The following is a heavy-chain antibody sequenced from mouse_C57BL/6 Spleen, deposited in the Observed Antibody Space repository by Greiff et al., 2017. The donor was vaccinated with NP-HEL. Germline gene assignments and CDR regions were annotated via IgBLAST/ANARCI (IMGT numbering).Heavy chain of an antibody. CDR1: GYTFTSYW. V-gene: IGHV1-64*01. D-gene: IGHD2-5*01. Sequence: VQLQQSGAELVKPGASVKLSCKASGYTFTSYWMHWVKQRPGQGLEWIGMIHPNSGSTNYNEKFKSKATLTVDKSSSTAYMQLSSLTSEDSAVYYCARVYSNSWYFDVWGTGTTVTVSS. J-gene: IGHJ1*03. CDR3: ARVYSNSWYFDV. CDR2: IHPNSGST.